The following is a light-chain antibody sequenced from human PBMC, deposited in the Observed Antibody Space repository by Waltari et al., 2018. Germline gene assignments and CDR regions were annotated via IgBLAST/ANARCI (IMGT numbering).Light chain of an antibody. V-gene: IGLV1-40*01. J-gene: IGLJ1*01. CDR1: RSNIGAGYD. Sequence: QSVLTQSPSVSGAPGQRVTISCTGSRSNIGAGYDVLWYQQLPGRAPKLLIHGNDKRPSGVPDRFSGSKSGTSGSLAIAGLQADDETDYYCQSYDSSLSGHVFGTGTKVTVL. CDR3: QSYDSSLSGHV. CDR2: GND.